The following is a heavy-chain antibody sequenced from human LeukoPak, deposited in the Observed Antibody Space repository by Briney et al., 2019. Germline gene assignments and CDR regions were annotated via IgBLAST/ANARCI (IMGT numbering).Heavy chain of an antibody. CDR3: SRGSGWLSVY. J-gene: IGHJ4*02. Sequence: GGSLRLSCEASGFTFSSYAMSWFRQAPGKGLEWIGFISGGTTEYAASVKGRFTISRDDSTSIAYLQMNSLTTEDTAVYYCSRGSGWLSVYWGQGTLVTVSS. D-gene: IGHD6-19*01. CDR2: ISGGTT. V-gene: IGHV3-49*03. CDR1: GFTFSSYA.